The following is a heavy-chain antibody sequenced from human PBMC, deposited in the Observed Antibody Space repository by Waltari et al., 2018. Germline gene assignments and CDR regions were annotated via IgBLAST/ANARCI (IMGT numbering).Heavy chain of an antibody. Sequence: QVQLVESGGGVVQPGRSLRLSCAASGFTFSSYAMHWVRQAPGQGLEWVAVISDGGSNKYYADSVKGRFTISRDNSKNTLYLQMNSLRAEDTAVYYCARERFTSRIQPLDYWGQGTLVTVSS. J-gene: IGHJ4*02. CDR1: GFTFSSYA. V-gene: IGHV3-30-3*01. CDR3: ARERFTSRIQPLDY. CDR2: ISDGGSNK. D-gene: IGHD5-18*01.